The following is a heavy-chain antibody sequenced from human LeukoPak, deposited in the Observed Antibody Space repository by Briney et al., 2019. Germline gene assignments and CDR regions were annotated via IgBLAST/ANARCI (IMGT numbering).Heavy chain of an antibody. CDR3: ARHSGGFSGGGGFDY. Sequence: PSETLSLTCTVSGGSISSSSYYWGWIRQPPGKGLEWIGSIYYSGSTYYNPSLKSRVTISVDTSKNQFSLKLSSVTAADTAVYYCARHSGGFSGGGGFDYWGQGTLVTVSS. CDR2: IYYSGST. CDR1: GGSISSSSYY. J-gene: IGHJ4*02. D-gene: IGHD2-15*01. V-gene: IGHV4-39*01.